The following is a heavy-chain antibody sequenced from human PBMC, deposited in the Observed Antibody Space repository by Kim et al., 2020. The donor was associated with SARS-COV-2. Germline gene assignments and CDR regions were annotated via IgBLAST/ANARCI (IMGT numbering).Heavy chain of an antibody. CDR1: GGSFSGYY. CDR3: ARKGVRGVIGGHWFDP. Sequence: SETLSLTCAVYGGSFSGYYWSWIRQPPGKGLEWIGEINHSGSTNYNPSLKSRVTISVDTSKNQFSLKLSSVTAADTAVYYCARKGVRGVIGGHWFDPWGQGTLVTVSS. CDR2: INHSGST. D-gene: IGHD3-10*01. J-gene: IGHJ5*02. V-gene: IGHV4-34*01.